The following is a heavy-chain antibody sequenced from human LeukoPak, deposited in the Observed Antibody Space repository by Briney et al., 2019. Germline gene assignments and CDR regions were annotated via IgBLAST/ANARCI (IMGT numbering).Heavy chain of an antibody. CDR2: IWYDGTTT. CDR1: GFTFENYG. Sequence: PGRSLRLSCAASGFTFENYGMHWVPQAPGKGLEWVALIWYDGTTTFYAESVMGRFTISRDDAKDRVFLEMNSLRGEDTAIYLCVRGPQTPFYDSGDSSDFDYWGQGAPVTISS. J-gene: IGHJ4*02. D-gene: IGHD3-10*01. V-gene: IGHV3-33*01. CDR3: VRGPQTPFYDSGDSSDFDY.